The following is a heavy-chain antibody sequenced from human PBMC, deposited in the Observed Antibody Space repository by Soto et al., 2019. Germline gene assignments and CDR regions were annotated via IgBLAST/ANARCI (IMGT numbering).Heavy chain of an antibody. Sequence: PVVPHRLRWAVSGVKSGTYSRNWIRKAPGKGLEWVSYISSSSSTIFYTDSVKGRFTVSRDNAKNSLYLQMNSLRAEDTAVYYCARPLDYDSSGYYHDAFDIWGQGTMVTVSS. CDR2: ISSSSSTI. V-gene: IGHV3-48*04. J-gene: IGHJ3*02. D-gene: IGHD3-22*01. CDR1: GVKSGTYS. CDR3: ARPLDYDSSGYYHDAFDI.